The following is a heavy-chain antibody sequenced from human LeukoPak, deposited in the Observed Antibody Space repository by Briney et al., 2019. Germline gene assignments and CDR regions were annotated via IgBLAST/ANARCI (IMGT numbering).Heavy chain of an antibody. J-gene: IGHJ4*02. Sequence: GGSLRLSCAVSGFTFSSYWMSWVRQAPGKGLEWVANINQDGSEKYYVDSMKGRSSISRDNAKNSLYLQMRSLRAEDTAVYYCARDTSPLDYWGQGTLVTVSS. CDR3: ARDTSPLDY. CDR1: GFTFSSYW. V-gene: IGHV3-7*01. CDR2: INQDGSEK.